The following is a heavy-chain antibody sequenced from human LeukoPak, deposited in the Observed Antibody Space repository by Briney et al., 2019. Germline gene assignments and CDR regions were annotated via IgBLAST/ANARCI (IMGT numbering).Heavy chain of an antibody. V-gene: IGHV4-34*01. Sequence: SETLSLTCAVYGGSFSGYYWSWVRQPPGKGLEWVGEINHSGSTNYNPSLKRRVTISVDTSKNQFSLKLSSVTAADTAVYYCASARYDSVWGSYRYWGQGTLVTVSS. CDR2: INHSGST. J-gene: IGHJ4*02. D-gene: IGHD3-16*02. CDR3: ASARYDSVWGSYRY. CDR1: GGSFSGYY.